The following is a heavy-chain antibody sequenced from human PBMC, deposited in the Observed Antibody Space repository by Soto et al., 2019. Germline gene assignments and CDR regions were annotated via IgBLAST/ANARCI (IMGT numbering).Heavy chain of an antibody. CDR1: GFTFSSYW. J-gene: IGHJ6*02. V-gene: IGHV3-7*03. CDR2: IKQDGSEK. CDR3: AREPVLRFLEWLPYYYGMDV. D-gene: IGHD3-3*01. Sequence: EVQLVESGGGLVQPGGSLRLSCAASGFTFSSYWMSWVRQAPGKGLEWVANIKQDGSEKYYVDSVKGRFTISRDNAKNTLYLQMNNLRAKDTAVYYCAREPVLRFLEWLPYYYGMDVWGQGTTVTVSS.